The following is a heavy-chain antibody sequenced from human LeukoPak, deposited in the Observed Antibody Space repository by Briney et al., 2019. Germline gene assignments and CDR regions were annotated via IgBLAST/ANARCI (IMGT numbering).Heavy chain of an antibody. D-gene: IGHD3-22*01. CDR2: ISYDGSNK. CDR1: GFTFSSYA. Sequence: GGSLRLSCAASGFTFSSYAMHWVRQAPGKGLEWVAVISYDGSNKYYADSVKGRFTISRDNSKNTLYLQMNSLRAEDTAVYYCAKDRRSAHDSSGYYYYWGQGTLVTVSS. CDR3: AKDRRSAHDSSGYYYY. V-gene: IGHV3-30-3*01. J-gene: IGHJ4*02.